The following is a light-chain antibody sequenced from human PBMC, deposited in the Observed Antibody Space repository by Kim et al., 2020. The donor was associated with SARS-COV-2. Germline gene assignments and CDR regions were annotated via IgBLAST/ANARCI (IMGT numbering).Light chain of an antibody. J-gene: IGKJ4*01. CDR2: TAF. CDR1: QRIGGC. CDR3: QQIYDPPLT. Sequence: DIQMTQSPSSLPASVGDSVTITCRASQRIGGCLNWYQQKPGKAPNLLIVTAFTLQGGVPARFSGSGSGADFTLTISSLQPEDVGTYFCQQIYDPPLTFGGGTKVDIK. V-gene: IGKV1-39*01.